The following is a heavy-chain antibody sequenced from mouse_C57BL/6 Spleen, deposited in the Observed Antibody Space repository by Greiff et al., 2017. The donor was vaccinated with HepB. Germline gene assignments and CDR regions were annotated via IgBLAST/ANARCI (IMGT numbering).Heavy chain of an antibody. Sequence: QVQLQQPGAELVKPGASVKLSCKASGYTFTSYWMHWVKQRPGQGLEWIGMIHPNSGSTNYNEKFKSKATLTVDKSSSTAYMQLSSLTSEDAAVYYCAPDGSYAMDYWGQGTSVTVSS. J-gene: IGHJ4*01. CDR2: IHPNSGST. V-gene: IGHV1-64*01. CDR1: GYTFTSYW. CDR3: APDGSYAMDY. D-gene: IGHD2-3*01.